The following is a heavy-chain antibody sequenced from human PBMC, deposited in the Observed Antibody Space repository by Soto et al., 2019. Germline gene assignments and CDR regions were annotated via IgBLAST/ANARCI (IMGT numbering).Heavy chain of an antibody. CDR3: ARDGSTETTNFHYAMDV. J-gene: IGHJ6*02. CDR1: GFTLSPYH. V-gene: IGHV3-48*03. D-gene: IGHD4-17*01. Sequence: EVQLVESGGGLVQPGGSLRLSCAASGFTLSPYHMDWVRQAPGKGLEWVAYINAGSSTIHYADSVRGRFTISRDNAKNSLYPQMDSLRAEDTAVYYCARDGSTETTNFHYAMDVWGQGTTVTVSS. CDR2: INAGSSTI.